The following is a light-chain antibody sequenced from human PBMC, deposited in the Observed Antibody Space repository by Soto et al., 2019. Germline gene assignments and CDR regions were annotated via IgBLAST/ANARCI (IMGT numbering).Light chain of an antibody. CDR3: QQYGSSPRGT. Sequence: EIVLTQSPGTLSLSPGERATLSCRASQSVSSSYLAWYQQKPGQAPRLLIYGASSRATGIPDRFSGSGAGTDFTLTISRLEPEDFEVYYCQQYGSSPRGTFGQGTKV. CDR1: QSVSSSY. J-gene: IGKJ1*01. CDR2: GAS. V-gene: IGKV3-20*01.